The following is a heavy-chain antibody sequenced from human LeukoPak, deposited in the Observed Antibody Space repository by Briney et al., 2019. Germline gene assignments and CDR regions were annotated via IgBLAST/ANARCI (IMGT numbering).Heavy chain of an antibody. CDR2: IYYSKST. D-gene: IGHD2-2*01. V-gene: IGHV4-31*03. J-gene: IGHJ5*02. CDR1: GGSISSGGYY. Sequence: SETLSLTCTVSGGSISSGGYYWSWIRQHPGKGLEWIVYIYYSKSTYYNPSLNSRVTISVDTSKNQYSLKLSSVTAADTAVYYCARGLLGYCSSTSCLGWFDPWGQGTLVTVSS. CDR3: ARGLLGYCSSTSCLGWFDP.